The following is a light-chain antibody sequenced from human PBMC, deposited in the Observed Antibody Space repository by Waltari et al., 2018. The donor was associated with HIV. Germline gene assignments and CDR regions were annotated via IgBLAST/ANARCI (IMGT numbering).Light chain of an antibody. CDR1: SSHIGAGYD. CDR2: GNV. Sequence: QSVLTQPPSVSGAPGPRVTISCTGSSSHIGAGYDVHWYPQFPGSAPKLLINGNVNRPSGVPDRFSDSKSGTSASLAITGLQAEDEADYYCQSYDSSLSGSVFGGGTKLTVL. CDR3: QSYDSSLSGSV. V-gene: IGLV1-40*01. J-gene: IGLJ3*02.